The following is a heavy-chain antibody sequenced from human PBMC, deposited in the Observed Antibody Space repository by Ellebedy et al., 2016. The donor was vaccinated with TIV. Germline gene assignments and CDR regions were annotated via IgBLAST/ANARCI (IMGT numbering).Heavy chain of an antibody. V-gene: IGHV1-2*02. CDR1: GYTFTTYY. J-gene: IGHJ6*02. CDR2: INPNSGGT. Sequence: ASVKVSCKASGYTFTTYYIHWVRQAPGQGLEWMGWINPNSGGTNYAQKFQGRVTMTRDTSISTAYMELSRLRSDDTAVYYCARASGWNYYYGMDVWGQGTTVTVSS. D-gene: IGHD3-3*01. CDR3: ARASGWNYYYGMDV.